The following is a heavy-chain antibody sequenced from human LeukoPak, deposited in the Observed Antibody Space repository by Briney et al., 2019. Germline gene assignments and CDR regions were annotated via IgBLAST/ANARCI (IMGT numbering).Heavy chain of an antibody. CDR3: ARSDLPGTVDY. J-gene: IGHJ4*02. Sequence: PGGSLRLSCAASGFTFSDHSISWVRQSPERGLEWVANTKDDGSQKYYVDSVKGRFTTSRDNPKNSLYLQMNSLTIEDTAVYFCARSDLPGTVDYWGRGTLVTVSS. V-gene: IGHV3-7*01. CDR2: TKDDGSQK. CDR1: GFTFSDHS. D-gene: IGHD1-1*01.